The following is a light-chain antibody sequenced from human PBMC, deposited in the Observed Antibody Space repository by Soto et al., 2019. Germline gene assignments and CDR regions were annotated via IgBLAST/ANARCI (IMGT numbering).Light chain of an antibody. V-gene: IGLV2-8*01. Sequence: QSALTQPPSGSGSPGQSVAVSCTGTSSDIGNYNFVSWYQQHPGKAPKLMIYEVSKRPSGVPDRFSGSKSGNTASLTVSGLQAEDEADYYCSSYAGSNTYVFGTGTKVTVL. CDR2: EVS. CDR1: SSDIGNYNF. CDR3: SSYAGSNTYV. J-gene: IGLJ1*01.